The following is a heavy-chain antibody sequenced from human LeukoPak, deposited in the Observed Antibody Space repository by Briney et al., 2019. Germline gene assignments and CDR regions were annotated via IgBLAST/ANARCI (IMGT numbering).Heavy chain of an antibody. CDR2: FDLEDGET. CDR3: ASGVVVVPAAISVLFDY. V-gene: IGHV1-24*01. J-gene: IGHJ4*02. D-gene: IGHD2-2*01. CDR1: GYTLTELS. Sequence: ASVKDSCKVSGYTLTELSMHWVRQAPGKGLEWRGGFDLEDGETINAQKFQSRDTLTEDTSTDTAYIGLRSLRSDDMAVYYCASGVVVVPAAISVLFDYWGQGTLVTVSS.